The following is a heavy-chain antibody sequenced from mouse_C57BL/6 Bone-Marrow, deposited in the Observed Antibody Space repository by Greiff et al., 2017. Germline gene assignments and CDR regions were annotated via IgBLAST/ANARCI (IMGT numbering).Heavy chain of an antibody. CDR2: IYPGDGDT. J-gene: IGHJ4*01. CDR3: ARGGYGSILYYYAMDY. V-gene: IGHV1-80*01. CDR1: GYAFSSYW. Sequence: VQLQQSGAELVKPGASVKISCKASGYAFSSYWMNWVKQRPGKGLEWIGQIYPGDGDTNYHGKFKGKATLTADKSSSTADMQLRRLTSEDSAVYFWARGGYGSILYYYAMDYWGQGTSVTVSS. D-gene: IGHD1-1*01.